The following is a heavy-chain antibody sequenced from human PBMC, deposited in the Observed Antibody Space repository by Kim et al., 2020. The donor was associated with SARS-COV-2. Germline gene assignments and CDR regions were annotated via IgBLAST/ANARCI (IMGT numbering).Heavy chain of an antibody. CDR3: AKARRSYGDYMEIDY. V-gene: IGHV3-33*06. J-gene: IGHJ4*01. CDR2: IWYDGTNK. CDR1: GFTFSSYG. Sequence: GGSLRLSCAASGFTFSSYGMHWVRQAPGKGLEWVAVIWYDGTNKYYADSVKGRFTISRDNSKNTNTLYLQMNSLRAEDTAVYYCAKARRSYGDYMEIDY. D-gene: IGHD4-17*01.